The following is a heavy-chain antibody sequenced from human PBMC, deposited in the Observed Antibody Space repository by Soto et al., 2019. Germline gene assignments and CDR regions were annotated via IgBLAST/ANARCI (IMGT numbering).Heavy chain of an antibody. CDR3: ARRHLAVAVSPWFDP. CDR1: GLSITDSEMG. J-gene: IGHJ5*02. CDR2: IDSSGEK. Sequence: QVTLKESGPVLVKPTETLTLRCTVSGLSITDSEMGVSWIRQPPGKALEWLAHIDSSGEKSYRTFLKSRLTISKDTSKSQIVLIMTNMDPADTATYYCARRHLAVAVSPWFDPWGQGILDTVSS. D-gene: IGHD3-16*01. V-gene: IGHV2-26*01.